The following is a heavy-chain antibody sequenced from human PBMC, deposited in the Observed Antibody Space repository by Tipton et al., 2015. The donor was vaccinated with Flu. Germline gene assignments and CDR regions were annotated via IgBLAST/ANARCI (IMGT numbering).Heavy chain of an antibody. V-gene: IGHV4-61*02. CDR3: TRDSYGDYLDGAPGY. Sequence: TLSLTCSVSGGSISSGTYYWSWYRQPAGKGLEWIGRFHTSGTTYYNPSLKSRVTISVDTSTNQFSLKLTSVTAADTAVYFCTRDSYGDYLDGAPGYWGQGTLVTVSS. CDR2: FHTSGTT. J-gene: IGHJ4*02. D-gene: IGHD4-17*01. CDR1: GGSISSGTYY.